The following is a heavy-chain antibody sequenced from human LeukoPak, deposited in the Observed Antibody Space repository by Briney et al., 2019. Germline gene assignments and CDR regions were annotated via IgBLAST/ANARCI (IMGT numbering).Heavy chain of an antibody. CDR2: INHSVST. Sequence: SETLSLTCAVYGGSFSGYYWSWLRQPPGKGREWIGEINHSVSTNNNPSLKSRVTISVDTSKNQLTLKLTSVTAADTAVYYCARTSYSGYVDWFDPWGQGTLVTVSS. CDR1: GGSFSGYY. CDR3: ARTSYSGYVDWFDP. D-gene: IGHD5-12*01. J-gene: IGHJ5*02. V-gene: IGHV4-34*01.